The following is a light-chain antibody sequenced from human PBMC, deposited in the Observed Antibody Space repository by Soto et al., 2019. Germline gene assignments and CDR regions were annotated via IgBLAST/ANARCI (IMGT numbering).Light chain of an antibody. Sequence: QSVLTQPPSVSGAPGQRVTISCSGTSSSIGAGYEVHWYHQLPGTAPKLVVSGNGNRPSGVPDRFSGSKSGNTASLTVSGLRAEDEADYYCSSYAGNKLLFGGGTKLTVL. V-gene: IGLV1-40*01. J-gene: IGLJ2*01. CDR2: GNG. CDR1: SSSIGAGYE. CDR3: SSYAGNKLL.